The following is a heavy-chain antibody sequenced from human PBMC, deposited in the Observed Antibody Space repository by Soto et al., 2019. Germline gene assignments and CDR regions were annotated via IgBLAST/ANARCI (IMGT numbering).Heavy chain of an antibody. J-gene: IGHJ4*02. Sequence: PSETLSLTCTVSGGSISSYYWSWIRQPPGKGLEWIGYIYYSGSTNHNPSLKSRVTISVDTSKSQFSLKLSSVTAADTAVYYCARQYCGGDCYPDYFDYWGQGTLVTVSS. V-gene: IGHV4-59*01. CDR2: IYYSGST. D-gene: IGHD2-21*02. CDR3: ARQYCGGDCYPDYFDY. CDR1: GGSISSYY.